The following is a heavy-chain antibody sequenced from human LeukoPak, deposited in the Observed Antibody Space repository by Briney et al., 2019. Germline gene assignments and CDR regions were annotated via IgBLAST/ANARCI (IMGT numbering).Heavy chain of an antibody. CDR3: ASFVGYDSSGRLLDY. CDR2: IKQDGSEK. D-gene: IGHD3-22*01. V-gene: IGHV3-7*01. CDR1: GFTFSSYW. J-gene: IGHJ4*02. Sequence: GGSLRLSCAASGFTFSSYWMSWVRQAPGKGLEWVADIKQDGSEKYYVDSVKGRFTISRDNAKNSLYLQMNSLRAEDTAVYYRASFVGYDSSGRLLDYWGQGTLVTVSS.